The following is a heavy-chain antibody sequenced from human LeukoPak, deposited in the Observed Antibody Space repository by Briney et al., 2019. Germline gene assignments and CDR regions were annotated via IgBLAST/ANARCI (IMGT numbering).Heavy chain of an antibody. CDR1: GYTFSSNW. CDR2: IYPGDSDT. Sequence: GESLKISCKASGYTFSSNWIGWVRQMPGKGLEWMGIIYPGDSDTRYSPSFQGQVTISADKSISTAYLQWSSLKASDTAMYYCARCLERVVVACHWFDPWGQGTLVTVSS. J-gene: IGHJ5*02. V-gene: IGHV5-51*01. CDR3: ARCLERVVVACHWFDP. D-gene: IGHD2-15*01.